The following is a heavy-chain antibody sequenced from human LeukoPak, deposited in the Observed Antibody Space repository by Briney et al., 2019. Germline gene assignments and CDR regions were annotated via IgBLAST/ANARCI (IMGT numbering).Heavy chain of an antibody. Sequence: SETLSLTCAVYGGSFSGYYWSWIRQPPGKGLEWIGEINHSGSTNYNPSLKSRVTISVDTSKSQFSLKLSSVTAADTAVYYCARGRHSIVVVPAAIYRAFDIWGQGTMVTVSS. J-gene: IGHJ3*02. CDR1: GGSFSGYY. CDR2: INHSGST. V-gene: IGHV4-34*01. CDR3: ARGRHSIVVVPAAIYRAFDI. D-gene: IGHD2-2*01.